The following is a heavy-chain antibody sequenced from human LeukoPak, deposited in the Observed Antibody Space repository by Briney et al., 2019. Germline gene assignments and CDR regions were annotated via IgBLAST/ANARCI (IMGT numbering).Heavy chain of an antibody. CDR1: GGSISSYY. V-gene: IGHV4-59*01. D-gene: IGHD2-2*01. Sequence: SETLSLTCTVSGGSISSYYWGWIRQPPGKGLEWIGYIYYSGSTNYNPSLKSRVTISVDTSKNQFSLKLSSVAAADTAVYYCARGVPNYYYYYGMDVWGQGTTVTVSS. CDR3: ARGVPNYYYYYGMDV. CDR2: IYYSGST. J-gene: IGHJ6*02.